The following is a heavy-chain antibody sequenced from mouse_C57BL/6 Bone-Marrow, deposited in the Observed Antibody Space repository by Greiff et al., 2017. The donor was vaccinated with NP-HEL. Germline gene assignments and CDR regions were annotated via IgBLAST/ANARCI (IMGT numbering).Heavy chain of an antibody. D-gene: IGHD1-1*01. CDR2: ISYDGSN. V-gene: IGHV3-6*01. CDR3: ARAPHYYGSSY. CDR1: GYSITSGYY. J-gene: IGHJ2*01. Sequence: EVKLEESGPGLVKPSQSLSLTCSVTGYSITSGYYWNWIRQFPGNKLEWMGYISYDGSNNYNPSLKNRISITRDTSKNQFFLKLNSVTTEDTATYYCARAPHYYGSSYWGQGTTLTVSS.